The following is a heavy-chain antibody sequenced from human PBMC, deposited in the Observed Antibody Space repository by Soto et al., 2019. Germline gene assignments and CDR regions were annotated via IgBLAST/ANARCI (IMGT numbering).Heavy chain of an antibody. V-gene: IGHV4-59*01. Sequence: KPSETLSLTCTVSGGSISSYYWSWIRQPPGKGLEWIGYIYYSGSTNYNPSLKSRVTISVDTSKNQFSLKLSSVTAADTAVYYCATSRYDFWSGYYSYYFDYWGQGTLVTVSS. CDR1: GGSISSYY. CDR3: ATSRYDFWSGYYSYYFDY. D-gene: IGHD3-3*01. CDR2: IYYSGST. J-gene: IGHJ4*02.